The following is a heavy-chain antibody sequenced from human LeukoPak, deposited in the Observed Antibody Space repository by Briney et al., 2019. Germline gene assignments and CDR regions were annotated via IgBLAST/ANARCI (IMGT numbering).Heavy chain of an antibody. V-gene: IGHV1-18*01. CDR3: ARDPVRWNSDY. CDR2: ISAYNGNT. CDR1: GGTFSSYA. J-gene: IGHJ4*02. Sequence: ASVKVSCKASGGTFSSYAISWVRQAPGQGLEWMGWISAYNGNTNYAQKLQGRVTMTTDTSTSTAYMELRSLRSDDTAVYYCARDPVRWNSDYWGQGTLVTVSS. D-gene: IGHD1-1*01.